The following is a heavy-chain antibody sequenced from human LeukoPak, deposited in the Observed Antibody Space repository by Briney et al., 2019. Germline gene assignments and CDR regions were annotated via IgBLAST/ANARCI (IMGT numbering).Heavy chain of an antibody. CDR1: GFTFSGYA. D-gene: IGHD3-3*01. Sequence: PGGSLRLSCAASGFTFSGYAMSWVRQAPGKGLEWVSAISVSGGSTYYADSVKGRFTISRDNSKDTLYLQMNSLRAEDTAVYYCAKAPCDFWSGQCLGYYYMDVWGKGTTVTVSS. CDR2: ISVSGGST. CDR3: AKAPCDFWSGQCLGYYYMDV. V-gene: IGHV3-23*01. J-gene: IGHJ6*03.